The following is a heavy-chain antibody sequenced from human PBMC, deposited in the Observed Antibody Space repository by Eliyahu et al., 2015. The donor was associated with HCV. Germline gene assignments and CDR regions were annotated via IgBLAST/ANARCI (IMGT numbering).Heavy chain of an antibody. V-gene: IGHV3-23*01. CDR3: ARAARGPRGGGIFSAAMIEYYFEY. J-gene: IGHJ4*02. Sequence: DSVXGRFTISRDTSKNTLYVQMNSLRAEDTAVYYCARAARGPRGGGIFSAAMIEYYFEYWGQGTLVTVSS. D-gene: IGHD2-2*01.